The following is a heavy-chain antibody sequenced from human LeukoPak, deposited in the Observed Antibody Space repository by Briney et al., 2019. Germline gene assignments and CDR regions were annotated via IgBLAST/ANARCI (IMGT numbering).Heavy chain of an antibody. CDR2: ISGSGGST. V-gene: IGHV3-23*01. J-gene: IGHJ4*02. Sequence: GGSLRLSCAASGFTFSSYAMSWVRQAPGKGLEWVSAISGSGGSTYYADSVKGRFTISRDNAKNSLYLQMNSLRAEDTAVYYCAREEITMVRGVISYFDYWGQGTLVTVSS. CDR3: AREEITMVRGVISYFDY. CDR1: GFTFSSYA. D-gene: IGHD3-10*01.